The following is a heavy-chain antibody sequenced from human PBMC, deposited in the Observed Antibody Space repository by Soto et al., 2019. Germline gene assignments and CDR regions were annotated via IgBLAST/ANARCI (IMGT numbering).Heavy chain of an antibody. CDR1: GGSISGYY. CDR3: ARARYDSSGYYYFDY. Sequence: SATLSLTCTVSGGSISGYYWSWIRQPPGKGLEWIGYIYYSGSSNYNPSLKSRVTIPLDTSKNQFSLRLRSVTAADTAVYYCARARYDSSGYYYFDYWGQGTLVTVSS. D-gene: IGHD3-22*01. J-gene: IGHJ4*02. V-gene: IGHV4-59*01. CDR2: IYYSGSS.